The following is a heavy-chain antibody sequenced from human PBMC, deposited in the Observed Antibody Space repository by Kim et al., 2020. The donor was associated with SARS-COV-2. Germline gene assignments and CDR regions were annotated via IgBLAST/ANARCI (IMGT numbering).Heavy chain of an antibody. CDR2: IKRDGSER. Sequence: GGSLRLSCVESGITSSSYWLTWVRQAPGKELEWVANIKRDGSERYYGDSVKGRFTISRDNAKSSVFLQMNSLRSEDTAVYYCGISGIWGQGTLVTVSS. V-gene: IGHV3-7*01. CDR1: GITSSSYW. J-gene: IGHJ4*02. CDR3: GISGI.